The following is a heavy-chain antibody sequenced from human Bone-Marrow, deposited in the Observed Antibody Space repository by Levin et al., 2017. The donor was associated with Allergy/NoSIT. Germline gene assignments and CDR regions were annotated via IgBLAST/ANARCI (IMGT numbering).Heavy chain of an antibody. V-gene: IGHV3-15*01. J-gene: IGHJ4*02. CDR1: GFTFSNAW. Sequence: GESLKISCAASGFTFSNAWMSWVRQAPGKGLEWVGRIKSKTDGGTTDYAAPVKGRFTISRDDSKNTLYLQMNSLKTEDTAVYYCTTLADIAAAGTVDYWGQGTLVTVSS. CDR3: TTLADIAAAGTVDY. CDR2: IKSKTDGGTT. D-gene: IGHD6-13*01.